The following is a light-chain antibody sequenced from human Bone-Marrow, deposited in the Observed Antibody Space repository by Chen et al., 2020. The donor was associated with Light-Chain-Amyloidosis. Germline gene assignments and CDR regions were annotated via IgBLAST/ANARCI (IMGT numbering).Light chain of an antibody. V-gene: IGKV3-15*01. CDR1: QSVSSN. J-gene: IGKJ2*01. CDR2: GAS. Sequence: EIVMTQSPATLSVSPGERATLSCRASQSVSSNLAWYQQKPGQAPGLLIYGASTRATGIPARFSGSGSGTEFTLTISSLQSEDFAVYYWQQYNNWPPYTFGQGTKLEIK. CDR3: QQYNNWPPYT.